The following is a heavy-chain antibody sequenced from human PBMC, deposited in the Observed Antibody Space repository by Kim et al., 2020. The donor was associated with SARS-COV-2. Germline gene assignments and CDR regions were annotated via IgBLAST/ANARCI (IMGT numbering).Heavy chain of an antibody. Sequence: ASVKVSCKVSGYTLTELSMHWVRQAPGKGLEWMGGFDPEDGETIYAQKFQGRVTMTEDTSTDTAYMELSSLRSEDTAVYYCATPGVVVPAATQYYYGMDVWGQGTTVTVSS. D-gene: IGHD2-2*01. CDR1: GYTLTELS. CDR2: FDPEDGET. CDR3: ATPGVVVPAATQYYYGMDV. J-gene: IGHJ6*02. V-gene: IGHV1-24*01.